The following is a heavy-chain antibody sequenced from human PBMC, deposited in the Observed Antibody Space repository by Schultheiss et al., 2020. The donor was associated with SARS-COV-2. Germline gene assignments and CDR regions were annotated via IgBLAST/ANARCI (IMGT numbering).Heavy chain of an antibody. J-gene: IGHJ4*02. CDR3: ASDPADSSGYYLYYFDY. CDR2: IYYSGST. CDR1: GGSISSYY. V-gene: IGHV4-4*07. D-gene: IGHD3-22*01. Sequence: SETLSLTCTVSGGSISSYYWSWIRQPAGKGLEWIGSIYYSGSTYYNPSLKSRVTISVDTSKNQFSLKLSSVTAADTAVYYCASDPADSSGYYLYYFDYWGQGTLVTVSS.